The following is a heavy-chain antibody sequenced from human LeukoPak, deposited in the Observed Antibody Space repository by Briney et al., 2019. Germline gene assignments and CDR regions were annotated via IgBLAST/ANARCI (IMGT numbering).Heavy chain of an antibody. CDR1: GYTFTNFG. Sequence: ASVKVSCKTSGYTFTNFGISWVRQAPGQGLEWMGWISSYIGYTKYTQKLQGRVTMTTDTSTSTAYMELRSLRSDDTAVYYCARGPSITIFGVVIIPQADYWGQGTLVTVSS. CDR2: ISSYIGYT. CDR3: ARGPSITIFGVVIIPQADY. J-gene: IGHJ4*02. V-gene: IGHV1-18*01. D-gene: IGHD3-3*01.